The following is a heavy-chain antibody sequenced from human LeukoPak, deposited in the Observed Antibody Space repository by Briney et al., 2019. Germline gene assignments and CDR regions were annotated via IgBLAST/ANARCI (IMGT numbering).Heavy chain of an antibody. V-gene: IGHV3-74*01. CDR2: INTDGSNT. CDR3: ARGPFDI. Sequence: GGSLRLSCAASGFTFSDHCMDWVRQPPGKGLVWVSRINTDGSNTGYADSVKGRFTISRDNAKNTLYLQMNSLRAEDTAVYYCARGPFDIWGQGTMVTVSS. CDR1: GFTFSDHC. J-gene: IGHJ3*02.